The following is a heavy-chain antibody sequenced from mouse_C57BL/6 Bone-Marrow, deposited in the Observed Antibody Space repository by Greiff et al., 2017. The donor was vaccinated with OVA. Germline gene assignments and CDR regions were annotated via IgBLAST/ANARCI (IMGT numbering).Heavy chain of an antibody. CDR1: GYTFTSYD. J-gene: IGHJ1*03. Sequence: QVQLKQSGPELVKPGASVKLSCKASGYTFTSYDINWVKQRPGQGLEWIGWIYPRDGSTKYNEKFKGKATLTVDTSSSTAYMELHSLTSEDSAVYFCASGYYYGSSGYFDVWGTGTTVTVSS. D-gene: IGHD1-1*01. CDR3: ASGYYYGSSGYFDV. V-gene: IGHV1-85*01. CDR2: IYPRDGST.